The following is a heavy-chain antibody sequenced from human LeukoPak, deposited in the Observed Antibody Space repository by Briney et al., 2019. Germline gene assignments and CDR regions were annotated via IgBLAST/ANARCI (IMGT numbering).Heavy chain of an antibody. Sequence: PGGSLRLSCAASGFTFSSYGMHWVRQTPGKGLEWVSGINWKSGSIGYADSVKGRFTISRDNAKNSLYLQMNSLRPEDTAFSKDKGSGWSGIDYWGQGTLVTVSS. V-gene: IGHV3-9*01. CDR1: GFTFSSYG. J-gene: IGHJ4*02. CDR3: KGSGWSGIDY. CDR2: INWKSGSI. D-gene: IGHD6-19*01.